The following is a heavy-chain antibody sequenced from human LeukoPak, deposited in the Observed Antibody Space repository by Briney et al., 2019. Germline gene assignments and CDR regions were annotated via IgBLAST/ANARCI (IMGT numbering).Heavy chain of an antibody. V-gene: IGHV3-7*03. Sequence: GGSLRLSCAASGFSFGSYWMSWVRQAPGMGLEWVANINEDGSAKYYVDSVGGRFTLSRDNSKNTLYLQMNSLRAEDTAVYYCAKDLGMQQWLDTDYWGQGTLVTVSS. CDR2: INEDGSAK. CDR3: AKDLGMQQWLDTDY. J-gene: IGHJ4*02. D-gene: IGHD6-19*01. CDR1: GFSFGSYW.